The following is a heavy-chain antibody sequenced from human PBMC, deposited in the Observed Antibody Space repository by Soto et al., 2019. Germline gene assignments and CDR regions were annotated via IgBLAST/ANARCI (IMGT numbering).Heavy chain of an antibody. CDR1: GYTFTSYY. J-gene: IGHJ6*02. CDR3: AVGGNYLSLDV. CDR2: INPDGGGT. Sequence: ASVKVSCKASGYTFTSYYMHWVRLAPGQGREWMVIINPDGGGTSYAQKFQGRVIMTRDTSTSTVFMDMSSLRSEDTAVYYCAVGGNYLSLDVWGQGTTVTVSS. D-gene: IGHD4-4*01. V-gene: IGHV1-46*01.